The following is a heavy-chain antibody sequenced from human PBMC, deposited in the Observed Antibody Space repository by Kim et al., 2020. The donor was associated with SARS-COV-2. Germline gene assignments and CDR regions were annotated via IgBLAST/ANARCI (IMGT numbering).Heavy chain of an antibody. D-gene: IGHD3-9*01. Sequence: DPVTGRYTISRDHAKNTLNLQMNSLRAGDTAVYYCAKAQGNWLLPNWFDPWGQGTLVTVSS. CDR3: AKAQGNWLLPNWFDP. V-gene: IGHV3-23*01. J-gene: IGHJ5*02.